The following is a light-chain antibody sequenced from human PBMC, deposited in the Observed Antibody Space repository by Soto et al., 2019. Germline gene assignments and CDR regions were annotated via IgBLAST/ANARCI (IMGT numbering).Light chain of an antibody. J-gene: IGLJ3*02. CDR1: SSNIGAGYD. CDR2: GDT. Sequence: QSVLTQPPSVSGAPGQRVTISCTGSSSNIGAGYDVHWYQVVPGTAPKLLIYGDTNRPSGVPDRFSGSKSGSSASLAITGLQAEGEADYYCQSYDTSLNDLEGVFGGGTKVTVL. V-gene: IGLV1-40*01. CDR3: QSYDTSLNDLEGV.